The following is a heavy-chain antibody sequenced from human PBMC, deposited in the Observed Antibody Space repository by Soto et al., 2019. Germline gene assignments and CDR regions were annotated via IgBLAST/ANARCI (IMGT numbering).Heavy chain of an antibody. D-gene: IGHD5-12*01. Sequence: PGGSLRLSCAASGFSVSSSHMIWVRQAPGKGLEWVSVIYSGGTTYYAVSVKGRFTISRDNSKDTLYLQMNSLRAEDTAVYYCAREDGYRGGDAFDIWGQGTMVTVSS. V-gene: IGHV3-66*01. J-gene: IGHJ3*02. CDR3: AREDGYRGGDAFDI. CDR1: GFSVSSSH. CDR2: IYSGGTT.